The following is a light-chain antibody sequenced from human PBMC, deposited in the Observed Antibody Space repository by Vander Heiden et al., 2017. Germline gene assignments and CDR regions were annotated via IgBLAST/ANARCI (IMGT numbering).Light chain of an antibody. V-gene: IGKV3-15*01. CDR2: GAS. CDR3: QQYNNWPPERT. CDR1: QSVSSN. Sequence: EIVMTQSPATLSVSPGERASLSCRASQSVSSNLAWLQQKPGQAPRLLIYGASTRATGIPARFSGSGFGTEFTLTISSLQSEDFAVYYCQQYNNWPPERTFGQGTKVEIK. J-gene: IGKJ1*01.